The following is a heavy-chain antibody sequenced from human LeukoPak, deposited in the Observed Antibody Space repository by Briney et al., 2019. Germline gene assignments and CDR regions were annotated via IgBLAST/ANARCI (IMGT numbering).Heavy chain of an antibody. CDR2: ISSDGVNT. J-gene: IGHJ6*03. D-gene: IGHD2-2*01. V-gene: IGHV3-64*01. Sequence: GGSLRLSCAASGFTFSTYTMHWVRQAPGKGLEYVSGISSDGVNTHYANSVKGRFTISRDNAKNTLYLQLGSLRGEDMAVYYCARDPVPSAKSGYYYYYMDVWGKGTTVTVSS. CDR1: GFTFSTYT. CDR3: ARDPVPSAKSGYYYYYMDV.